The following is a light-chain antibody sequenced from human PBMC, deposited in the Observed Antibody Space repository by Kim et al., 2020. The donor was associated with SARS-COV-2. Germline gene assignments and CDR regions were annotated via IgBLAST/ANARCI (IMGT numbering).Light chain of an antibody. Sequence: APGKTSKITCGGNNIGSKGVNWYHQRPGQAPVLVIYYDSGRPSGIPERFSGSNSGNTATLTISRVEVGDEADYYCQVWDTTSEHVIFGGGTKLTVL. CDR1: NIGSKG. J-gene: IGLJ2*01. CDR3: QVWDTTSEHVI. V-gene: IGLV3-21*04. CDR2: YDS.